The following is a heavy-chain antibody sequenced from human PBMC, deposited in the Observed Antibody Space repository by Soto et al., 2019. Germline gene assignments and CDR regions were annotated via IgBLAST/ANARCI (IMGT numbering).Heavy chain of an antibody. Sequence: GGSLRLSCAASGFTFSSYVMNWVRLAPGKGLEWVSGISPSGGNTYYADSVKGRFTISRDNSKNTLYLQMNSLRAEDTAVYYCAKGFVGVCYHCSYHFVSWGQGALVTVSS. V-gene: IGHV3-23*01. CDR1: GFTFSSYV. CDR2: ISPSGGNT. J-gene: IGHJ4*02. CDR3: AKGFVGVCYHCSYHFVS. D-gene: IGHD2-8*01.